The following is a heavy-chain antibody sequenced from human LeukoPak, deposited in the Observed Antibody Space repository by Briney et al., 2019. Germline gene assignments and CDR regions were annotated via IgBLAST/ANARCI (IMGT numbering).Heavy chain of an antibody. Sequence: GGSLRLSCAASGFTFSDYYMSWIRQAPGKGLEWVSYISSSGSTIYYADSVKGRFTISRDNAKNSLYLQMNSLRAEDTAVYYCARHGSSSWPRLGVRKFDPWGQGTLVTVSS. D-gene: IGHD6-13*01. CDR2: ISSSGSTI. CDR1: GFTFSDYY. J-gene: IGHJ5*02. V-gene: IGHV3-11*04. CDR3: ARHGSSSWPRLGVRKFDP.